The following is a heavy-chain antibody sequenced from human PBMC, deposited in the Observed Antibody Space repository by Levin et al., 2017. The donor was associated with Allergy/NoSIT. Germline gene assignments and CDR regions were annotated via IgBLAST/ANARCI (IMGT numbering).Heavy chain of an antibody. V-gene: IGHV1-46*01. Sequence: GESLKISCKASGYTFTSYYMHWVRQAPGQGLEWMGIINPSGGSTSYAQKFQGRVTMTRDTSTSTVYMELSSLRSEDTAVYYCASGAHDYGDYWGQGTLVTVSS. D-gene: IGHD4-17*01. CDR2: INPSGGST. CDR3: ASGAHDYGDY. CDR1: GYTFTSYY. J-gene: IGHJ4*02.